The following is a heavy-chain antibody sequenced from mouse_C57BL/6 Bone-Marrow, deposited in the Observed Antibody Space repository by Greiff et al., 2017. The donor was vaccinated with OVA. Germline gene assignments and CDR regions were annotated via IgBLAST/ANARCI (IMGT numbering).Heavy chain of an antibody. J-gene: IGHJ2*01. CDR1: GYTFTSYW. V-gene: IGHV1-64*01. CDR3: ARALYYGNPYYFDY. Sequence: QVQLKQPGAELVKPGASVKLSCKASGYTFTSYWMHWVKQRPGQGLEWIGMIHPNSGSTNYNEKFKSKATLTVDKSSSTAYMQLSSLTSEDSAVYYCARALYYGNPYYFDYWGQGTTLTVSS. CDR2: IHPNSGST. D-gene: IGHD2-1*01.